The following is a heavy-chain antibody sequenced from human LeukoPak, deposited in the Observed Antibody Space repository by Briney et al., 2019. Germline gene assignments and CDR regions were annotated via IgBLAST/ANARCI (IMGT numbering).Heavy chain of an antibody. D-gene: IGHD3-10*01. J-gene: IGHJ5*02. CDR3: ARVASMVRGSWFDP. CDR2: IYYSGST. CDR1: GGSISSYH. Sequence: SETLSLTCTVSGGSISSYHWSWIRQPPGKGLEWIGYIYYSGSTNYNPSLKSRVTISVDTSKNQFSLRLSSVTAADTAVYYCARVASMVRGSWFDPWGQGTLVTVSS. V-gene: IGHV4-59*01.